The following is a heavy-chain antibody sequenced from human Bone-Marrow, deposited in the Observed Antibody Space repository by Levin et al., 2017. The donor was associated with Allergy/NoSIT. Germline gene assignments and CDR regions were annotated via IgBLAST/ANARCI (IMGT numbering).Heavy chain of an antibody. CDR3: ARGPLVQGLLPAHYYHMDV. Sequence: SETLSLTCAVYGRPFSGYYWSWIRQPPGKGLEWIGEINDSANTNYSPSFKSRVTMSVDTSKNQFSLSLTSVTAADTAVYFCARGPLVQGLLPAHYYHMDVWGKGTTVIVS. V-gene: IGHV4-34*01. D-gene: IGHD4/OR15-4a*01. J-gene: IGHJ6*03. CDR2: INDSANT. CDR1: GRPFSGYY.